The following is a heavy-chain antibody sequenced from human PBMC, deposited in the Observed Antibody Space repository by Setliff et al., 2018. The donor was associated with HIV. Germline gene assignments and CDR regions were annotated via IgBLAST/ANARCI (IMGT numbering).Heavy chain of an antibody. CDR2: IIPALGTA. V-gene: IGHV1-69*13. CDR1: GETFSNYP. CDR3: ARDAGYSGSAWDS. D-gene: IGHD1-26*01. Sequence: GASVKVSCKASGETFSNYPISWLRQDPGQGPEWMGGIIPALGTANYAQKFQGRVTFTADESTNTAFMELSSLRSEDTAVYYCARDAGYSGSAWDSWGQGTLVTVSS. J-gene: IGHJ4*02.